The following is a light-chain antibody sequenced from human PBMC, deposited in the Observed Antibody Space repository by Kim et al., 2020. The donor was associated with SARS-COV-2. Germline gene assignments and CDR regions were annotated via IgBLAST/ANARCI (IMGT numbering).Light chain of an antibody. CDR2: GVH. V-gene: IGLV2-8*01. CDR1: STNVGHYNS. CDR3: SSYAGSDNFV. J-gene: IGLJ1*01. Sequence: GQSVTISCTGSSTNVGHYNSVSWYQQPPGTAPILMIYGVHKRPSGLPDCFSGSKSANTAPLTVSGLQAEDEDDYYCSSYAGSDNFVFGTGTKVTVL.